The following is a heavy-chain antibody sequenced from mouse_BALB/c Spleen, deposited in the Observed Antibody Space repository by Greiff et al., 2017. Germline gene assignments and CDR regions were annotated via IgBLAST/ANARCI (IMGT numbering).Heavy chain of an antibody. D-gene: IGHD3-3*01. J-gene: IGHJ4*01. CDR1: GFTFSSFG. CDR3: ARGDEDAMDY. V-gene: IGHV5-17*02. Sequence: EVQLVESGGGLVQPGGSRKLSCAASGFTFSSFGMHWVRQAPEKGLEWVAYISSGSSTIYYADTVKGRFTISRDNPKNTLFLQMTSLRSEDTAMYDCARGDEDAMDYWGQGTSVTVSS. CDR2: ISSGSSTI.